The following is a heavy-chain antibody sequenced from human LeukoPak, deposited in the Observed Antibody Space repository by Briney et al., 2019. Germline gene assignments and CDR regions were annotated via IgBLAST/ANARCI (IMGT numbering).Heavy chain of an antibody. J-gene: IGHJ4*02. Sequence: GGSLRLSCAASGFTFSSYEMNWVRQAPGKGLEWVSYISSSGSTIYSADSVEGRFTISRDNAKNSLYLQMNSLRAEDTAVYYCARDGSGWYDYWGQGILVTVSS. CDR2: ISSSGSTI. CDR3: ARDGSGWYDY. D-gene: IGHD6-19*01. CDR1: GFTFSSYE. V-gene: IGHV3-48*03.